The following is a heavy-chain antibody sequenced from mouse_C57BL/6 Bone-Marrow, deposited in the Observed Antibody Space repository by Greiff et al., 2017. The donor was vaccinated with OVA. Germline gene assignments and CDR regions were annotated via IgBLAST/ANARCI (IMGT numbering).Heavy chain of an antibody. V-gene: IGHV5-6*01. J-gene: IGHJ1*03. Sequence: EVKLVESGGDLVKPGGSLKLSCAASGFTFSSYGMSWVRQTPDKRLEWVATISSGGSYTYYPDSVKGRFTISRDNAKNTLYLQMSSLKSEDTAMYYCARAFITTVVAHWYFDVWGTGTTVTVSS. CDR1: GFTFSSYG. CDR3: ARAFITTVVAHWYFDV. D-gene: IGHD1-1*01. CDR2: ISSGGSYT.